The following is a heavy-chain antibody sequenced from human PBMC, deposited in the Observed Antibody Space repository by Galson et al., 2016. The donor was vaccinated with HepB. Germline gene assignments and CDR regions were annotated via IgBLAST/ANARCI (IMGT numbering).Heavy chain of an antibody. CDR3: AHSRVGATGDYYYGMDV. CDR1: GFSLSTSGVG. Sequence: PALVKPTQTLTLTCTFSGFSLSTSGVGVGWIRQSPGKALEWLALIYWDDDKRHSPSLKSRLTITKDTSKNQVVLIMTNMDPVDTATYYCAHSRVGATGDYYYGMDVWGQGTTVTVSS. V-gene: IGHV2-5*02. CDR2: IYWDDDK. D-gene: IGHD1-26*01. J-gene: IGHJ6*02.